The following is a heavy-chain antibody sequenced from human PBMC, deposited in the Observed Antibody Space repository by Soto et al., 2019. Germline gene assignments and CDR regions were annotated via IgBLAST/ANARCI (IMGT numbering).Heavy chain of an antibody. V-gene: IGHV4-31*03. Sequence: QVQLQESGPGLVKPSQTLSLTCTVSGGSISSGGYYWSWIRQHPGKGLEWIGYIYYSGSTYYNPCLKSRVTIAVDTSKNQFSLKLSSVTAADTAVYYCARVTSAGIQLWSSYYYYYVDVWGKGTTVTVSS. J-gene: IGHJ6*03. CDR1: GGSISSGGYY. CDR2: IYYSGST. CDR3: ARVTSAGIQLWSSYYYYYVDV. D-gene: IGHD5-18*01.